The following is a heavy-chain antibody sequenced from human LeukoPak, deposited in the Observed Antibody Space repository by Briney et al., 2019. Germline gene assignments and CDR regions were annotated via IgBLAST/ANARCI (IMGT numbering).Heavy chain of an antibody. Sequence: SETLSLTCTVSGGFISSHYWNWIRQPPRKGLEWIGDIYYSGRTNYNPSLKSRVTISIDTSKNQFSLKLTSVTAADTAVYYCARVTSGWYPDYWGQGTLVTVSS. J-gene: IGHJ4*02. CDR2: IYYSGRT. D-gene: IGHD6-19*01. CDR1: GGFISSHY. CDR3: ARVTSGWYPDY. V-gene: IGHV4-59*11.